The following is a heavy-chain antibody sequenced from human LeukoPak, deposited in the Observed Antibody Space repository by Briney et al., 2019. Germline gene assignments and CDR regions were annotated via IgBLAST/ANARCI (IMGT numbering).Heavy chain of an antibody. CDR1: GGSISSGGYY. Sequence: PSETLSLTCTVSGGSISSGGYYWSWIRQHPGKGLEWIGYIYYSGSTYYNPSLKSRVTISVDTSKNQFSLKLSSVTAADTAVYYCASTKSEYDYVWGSYRPTWYFDLWGRGTLVTVSS. CDR2: IYYSGST. CDR3: ASTKSEYDYVWGSYRPTWYFDL. D-gene: IGHD3-16*02. V-gene: IGHV4-31*03. J-gene: IGHJ2*01.